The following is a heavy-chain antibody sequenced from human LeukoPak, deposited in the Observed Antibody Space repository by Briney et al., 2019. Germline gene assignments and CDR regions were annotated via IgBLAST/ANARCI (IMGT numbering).Heavy chain of an antibody. V-gene: IGHV3-7*01. D-gene: IGHD3-22*01. CDR3: ARDLTGYDSSLDY. CDR2: IKQDGSEK. Sequence: GGSLRLSCAASGFPFSTYWMSWVRQAPGKGLEWVANIKQDGSEKYYVDSVKGRFTISRDNAKNSLYLQMNSLRAEDTAVYYCARDLTGYDSSLDYWGQGTLVTVSS. J-gene: IGHJ4*02. CDR1: GFPFSTYW.